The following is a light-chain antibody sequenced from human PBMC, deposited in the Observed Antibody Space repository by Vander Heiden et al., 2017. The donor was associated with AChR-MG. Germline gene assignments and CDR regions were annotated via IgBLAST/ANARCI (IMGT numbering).Light chain of an antibody. V-gene: IGKV1-5*03. Sequence: DIQMTQSPSTLSASVGDRVTITCRASQNINRWLAWYQQTPGKAPKVLIYKASSLASGVPSRFSGSGSGTEFSLTISSLQPDDFASYYCQHYNGYPYTFGQGTKLEIK. CDR1: QNINRW. CDR3: QHYNGYPYT. J-gene: IGKJ2*01. CDR2: KAS.